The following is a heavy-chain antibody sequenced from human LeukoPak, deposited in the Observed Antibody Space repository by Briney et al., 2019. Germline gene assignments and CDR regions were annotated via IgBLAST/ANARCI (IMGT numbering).Heavy chain of an antibody. CDR3: ARDPGRDGYNYHY. CDR1: GFSFSSYA. Sequence: GGSLRLSCAASGFSFSSYAMNWVRQAPGKGLEWVSYISSSSSTIYYADSVKGRFTISRDNAKNSLYLQMNSLRAEDTAVYYCARDPGRDGYNYHYWGQGTLVTVSS. D-gene: IGHD5-12*01. CDR2: ISSSSSTI. V-gene: IGHV3-48*01. J-gene: IGHJ4*02.